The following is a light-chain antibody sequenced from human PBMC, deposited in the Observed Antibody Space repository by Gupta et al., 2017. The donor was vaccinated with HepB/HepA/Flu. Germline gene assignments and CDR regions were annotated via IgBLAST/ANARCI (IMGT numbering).Light chain of an antibody. CDR3: CSYGGSSTYVV. CDR1: SSDVGSHNL. V-gene: IGLV2-23*02. CDR2: EVT. J-gene: IGLJ2*01. Sequence: QSAPPQPASVSGSPGQSIPIPFTGTSSDVGSHNLVSWYQQHPGKAPKLMIYEVTERPSGVSNRFSGSKSGNTASLTISGLQAEDEADYYCCSYGGSSTYVVFGGGTKLTVL.